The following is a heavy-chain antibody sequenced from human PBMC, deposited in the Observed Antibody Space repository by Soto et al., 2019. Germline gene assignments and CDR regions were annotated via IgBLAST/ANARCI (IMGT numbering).Heavy chain of an antibody. Sequence: GGSLRLSCAASGFTFSGSAMHWVRQASGKGLEWVGRIRSKANSYATAYAASVKDRFTISRDDSKNTAYLQMNSLKTEDTAVYYCTISSYYYDSSGQMVAFDIWGQGTMVTVSS. V-gene: IGHV3-73*01. J-gene: IGHJ3*02. CDR1: GFTFSGSA. CDR3: TISSYYYDSSGQMVAFDI. CDR2: IRSKANSYAT. D-gene: IGHD3-22*01.